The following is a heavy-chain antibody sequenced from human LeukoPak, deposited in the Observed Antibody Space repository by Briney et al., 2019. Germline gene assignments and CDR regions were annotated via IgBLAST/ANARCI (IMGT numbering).Heavy chain of an antibody. J-gene: IGHJ4*02. CDR2: ISGSGDST. D-gene: IGHD2-2*02. CDR3: AKWIGGYCTSTGCYTGVYFDY. Sequence: PGGSLRLSCAASGFTFSTYAMSWVRQAPGNGLEWVSVISGSGDSTYYADSVKGRFTISTDNSKNTLYLQMNSLRAEDTAVYYCAKWIGGYCTSTGCYTGVYFDYWGQGTLVTVSS. CDR1: GFTFSTYA. V-gene: IGHV3-23*01.